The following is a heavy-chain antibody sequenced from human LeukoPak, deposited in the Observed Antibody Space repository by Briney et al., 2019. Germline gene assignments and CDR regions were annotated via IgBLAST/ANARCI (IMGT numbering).Heavy chain of an antibody. CDR3: ARGVPRYCSGGSCDLGVVDY. CDR1: GYTFTSCA. V-gene: IGHV7-4-1*02. D-gene: IGHD2-15*01. CDR2: INTNTGNP. Sequence: ASVKVSCKASGYTFTSCAMNWVRQAPGQGLEWIGWINTNTGNPTYAQGFTGRFVFSLDTSVSTAYLQISSLKAEDTAVYYCARGVPRYCSGGSCDLGVVDYWGQGTLVTVSS. J-gene: IGHJ4*02.